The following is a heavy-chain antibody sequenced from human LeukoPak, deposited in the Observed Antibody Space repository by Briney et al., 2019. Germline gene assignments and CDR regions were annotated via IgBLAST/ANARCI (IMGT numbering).Heavy chain of an antibody. J-gene: IGHJ1*01. CDR1: GYTFIDYY. CDR3: ARPYRSGWYGAFHH. CDR2: IHPNSGGT. D-gene: IGHD6-19*01. Sequence: ASVKVSCKASGYTFIDYYMHWVRQAPGQAPGQGLEWMGWIHPNSGGTNYAQKFQGRVTMTRDTSISTAYMELSRLSSDDTAVYYCARPYRSGWYGAFHHWGQGTLVTVSS. V-gene: IGHV1-2*02.